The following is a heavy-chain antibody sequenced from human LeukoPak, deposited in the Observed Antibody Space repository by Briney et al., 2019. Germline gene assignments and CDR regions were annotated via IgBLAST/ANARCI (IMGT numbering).Heavy chain of an antibody. CDR1: GGSISSGGYY. V-gene: IGHV4-31*03. CDR2: IFYSGNS. D-gene: IGHD6-6*01. Sequence: TLSLTCTVTGGSISSGGYYWSWIRQHPGKGLEWIGYIFYSGNSYFNPSLKSRVTVSVDTSKNQFSLKLTSVTAADAATYYCAGGIAAFYFDYWGQGILVTVSS. J-gene: IGHJ4*02. CDR3: AGGIAAFYFDY.